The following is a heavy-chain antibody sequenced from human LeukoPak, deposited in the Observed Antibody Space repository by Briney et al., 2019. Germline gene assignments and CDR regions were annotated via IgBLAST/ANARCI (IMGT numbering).Heavy chain of an antibody. Sequence: GGSLRLSCAASGFTFSSYAMSWVRQAPGKGLEWVSIISDSGGSTYYADSVKGRFTISRDNSKNTLYLQMNSLKTEDTAVYYCVTDLRWGTFIGYWGQGTLVTVSS. CDR1: GFTFSSYA. CDR3: VTDLRWGTFIGY. D-gene: IGHD3-16*01. J-gene: IGHJ4*02. CDR2: ISDSGGST. V-gene: IGHV3-23*01.